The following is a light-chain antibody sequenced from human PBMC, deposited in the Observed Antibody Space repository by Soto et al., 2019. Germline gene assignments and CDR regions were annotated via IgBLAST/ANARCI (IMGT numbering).Light chain of an antibody. V-gene: IGKV1-39*01. CDR2: GAS. CDR3: QQSYSTPPWT. J-gene: IGKJ1*01. CDR1: QSTSTY. Sequence: DIQMTQSPSSLSASVGDRVTITCRASQSTSTYLNWYQHKPGKAPKLLIYGASSLQSGVPSRFSGSGSGTDFTLTISSLHPEDFAIYYCQQSYSTPPWTFGQGTKVEIK.